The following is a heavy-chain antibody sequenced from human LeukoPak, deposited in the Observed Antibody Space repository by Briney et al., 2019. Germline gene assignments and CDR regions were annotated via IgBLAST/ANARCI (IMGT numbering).Heavy chain of an antibody. D-gene: IGHD3-10*01. CDR1: GFTLSLYW. J-gene: IGHJ4*02. V-gene: IGHV3-7*03. CDR3: ARAKPKNMVRGLIMRRESRYYFDY. CDR2: IKQDGSDE. Sequence: GGSLRLSCAASGFTLSLYWMSWVRQSPGKGLEWVANIKQDGSDEYYLDSVKGRFTISRDNSKNSVYLQMNSLRAEDTAVYYCARAKPKNMVRGLIMRRESRYYFDYWGQGTLVTVSS.